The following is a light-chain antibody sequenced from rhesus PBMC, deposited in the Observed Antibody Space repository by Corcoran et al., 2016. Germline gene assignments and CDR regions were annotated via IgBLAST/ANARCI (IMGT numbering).Light chain of an antibody. CDR3: QQQNSDPRT. CDR2: AAA. V-gene: IGKV1-33*02. CDR1: QGISNS. J-gene: IGKJ1*01. Sequence: DIQMTQSPSSLSASVGDRVTITCQASQGISNSLAWYKQKAGKAPKLLIFAAATLQNGVPSRFSGIGSGTVVTLTIINLQPDDFATCFGQQQNSDPRTFGQGTKVEVK.